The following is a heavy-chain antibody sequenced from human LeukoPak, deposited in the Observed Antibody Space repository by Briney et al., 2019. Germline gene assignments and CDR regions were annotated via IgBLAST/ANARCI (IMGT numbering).Heavy chain of an antibody. J-gene: IGHJ6*02. CDR1: GYTFTSYY. Sequence: ASVKVSCKASGYTFTSYYMHWVRQAPGQGLEWMGIINPSGGSTSYAQKFQGRVTMTRDTSTSTVYMELSSLRSEDTAVYYCARGGYDFVYYYYGMDVWGQGTTVTVSS. V-gene: IGHV1-46*01. D-gene: IGHD3-3*01. CDR3: ARGGYDFVYYYYGMDV. CDR2: INPSGGST.